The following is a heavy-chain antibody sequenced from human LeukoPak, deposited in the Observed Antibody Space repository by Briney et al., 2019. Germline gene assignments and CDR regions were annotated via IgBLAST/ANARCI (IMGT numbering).Heavy chain of an antibody. CDR2: ISNNRSYI. Sequence: GGSLRLSCAASGFTFSSYSMNWVRQAPGKGLEWVASISNNRSYIYYADSVKGRFTISRDNSKNSLYLQMNSLRAEDTAVYYCASACSGGSCCSRYYYYVMDVWGEGTTVTVSS. CDR1: GFTFSSYS. V-gene: IGHV3-21*01. D-gene: IGHD2-15*01. J-gene: IGHJ6*04. CDR3: ASACSGGSCCSRYYYYVMDV.